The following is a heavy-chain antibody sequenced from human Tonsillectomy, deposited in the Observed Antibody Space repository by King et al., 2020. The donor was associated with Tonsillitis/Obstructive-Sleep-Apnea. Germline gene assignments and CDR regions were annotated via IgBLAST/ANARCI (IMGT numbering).Heavy chain of an antibody. J-gene: IGHJ6*02. V-gene: IGHV1-2*02. Sequence: QLVQSGAEVKKPGASVKVSCKASGYTFTDHYIHWVRQAPGQGLEWMGWINPYSDDTHYAQKFQGRVTMTRNTSIRTVYMELSRLRSDDTAVYYCARDRDYYASGRYFYGMDVWGQGTTVTVS. D-gene: IGHD3-10*01. CDR2: INPYSDDT. CDR1: GYTFTDHY. CDR3: ARDRDYYASGRYFYGMDV.